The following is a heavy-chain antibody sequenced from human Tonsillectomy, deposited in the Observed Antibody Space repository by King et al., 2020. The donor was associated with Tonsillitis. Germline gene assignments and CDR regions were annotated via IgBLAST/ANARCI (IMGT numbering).Heavy chain of an antibody. CDR2: VYYTGIT. V-gene: IGHV4-39*07. CDR1: GGPIRSSSHY. Sequence: QLQESGPGLVKPSETLSLTCTVSGGPIRSSSHYWAWIRQPPGGGLEWIASVYYTGITYYKESLKSRLTISVDTSNNQFSLRLNSVTAADTAVFFCARHSTDIYGTSVFDFWGPGAQVTVSS. J-gene: IGHJ4*02. CDR3: ARHSTDIYGTSVFDF. D-gene: IGHD4-17*01.